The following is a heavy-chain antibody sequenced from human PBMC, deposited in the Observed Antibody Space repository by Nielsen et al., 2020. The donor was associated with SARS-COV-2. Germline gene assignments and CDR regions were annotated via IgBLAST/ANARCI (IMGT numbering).Heavy chain of an antibody. Sequence: ASVKVSCKASEYSFTNYGFHWVRQAPGQRPEWMGWINAGNGDTKYSQRFQGRVTITRDTSASTAYMELSSLRSEDTAVYYCARDHLVATPYFYYYIDVWGKGTTVTVSS. CDR1: EYSFTNYG. CDR3: ARDHLVATPYFYYYIDV. D-gene: IGHD2-15*01. V-gene: IGHV1-3*01. CDR2: INAGNGDT. J-gene: IGHJ6*03.